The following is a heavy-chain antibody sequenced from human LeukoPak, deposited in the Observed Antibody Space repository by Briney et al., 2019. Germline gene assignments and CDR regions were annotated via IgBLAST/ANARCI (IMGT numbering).Heavy chain of an antibody. CDR1: GFTFSSYS. V-gene: IGHV3-21*04. CDR2: ISSRSSYI. D-gene: IGHD2-2*02. CDR3: AKSIYCTSTSCYRGFDY. J-gene: IGHJ4*02. Sequence: NPGGSLRLSCAASGFTFSSYSMNWVRQAPGKGLEWVSSISSRSSYIYYADSVKGRFTISRDNGKNSLYLQMNSLRAEDTAVYYCAKSIYCTSTSCYRGFDYWGQGTLVTLSS.